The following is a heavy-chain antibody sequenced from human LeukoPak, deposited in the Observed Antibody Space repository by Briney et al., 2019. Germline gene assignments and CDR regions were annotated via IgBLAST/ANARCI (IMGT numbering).Heavy chain of an antibody. J-gene: IGHJ3*02. D-gene: IGHD3-22*01. CDR2: IGTAGDT. V-gene: IGHV3-13*01. Sequence: GSLRLSCAASGFTFSSYDMHWVRQATGKGLEWVSAIGTAGDTYYPGSVKGRFTISRENAKNSLYLQMNSLRAEDTAVYYCARDSSGYGAFDIWGQGTMVTVSS. CDR3: ARDSSGYGAFDI. CDR1: GFTFSSYD.